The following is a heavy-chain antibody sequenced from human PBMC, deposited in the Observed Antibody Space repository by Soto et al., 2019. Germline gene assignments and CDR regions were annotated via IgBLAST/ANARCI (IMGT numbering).Heavy chain of an antibody. J-gene: IGHJ4*02. V-gene: IGHV3-21*01. D-gene: IGHD3-3*01. Sequence: GGSLRLSCAASGFTFSSYSMNWVRQAPGKGLEWVSSISSSSSYIYYADSVKGRFTISRDNAKNSLYLQMNSLRAEDTAVYYCARDLGDFDFWSGYYMGYFDYWGQGTLVTVSS. CDR3: ARDLGDFDFWSGYYMGYFDY. CDR1: GFTFSSYS. CDR2: ISSSSSYI.